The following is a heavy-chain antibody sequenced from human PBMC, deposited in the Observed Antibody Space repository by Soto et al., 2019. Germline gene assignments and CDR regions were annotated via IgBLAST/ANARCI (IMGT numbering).Heavy chain of an antibody. V-gene: IGHV1-69*06. D-gene: IGHD1-1*01. CDR3: ARDASWNHGQPFDY. Sequence: SVKVSCAASGGTFRIYAITLVRQELGQGLEWMGGIIPIFGTANYAQKFQGRVTITADKSTSTAYMELSSLRSEDTAVYYCARDASWNHGQPFDYWGQGTLVTVSS. CDR1: GGTFRIYA. J-gene: IGHJ4*02. CDR2: IIPIFGTA.